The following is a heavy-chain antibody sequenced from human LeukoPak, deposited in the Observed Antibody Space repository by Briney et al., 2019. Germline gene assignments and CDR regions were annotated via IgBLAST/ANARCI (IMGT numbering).Heavy chain of an antibody. CDR1: GFTVSSNY. J-gene: IGHJ4*02. V-gene: IGHV3-53*01. CDR2: IYSGGST. Sequence: GGSLRLSCAASGFTVSSNYMSWVRQAPGKGLEWVSVIYSGGSTYYADSVKGRFTISRDNSKNTLYLQMNSLRAEDTAVYYCAREILAPGKTHDYWGQGTLVTVSS. CDR3: AREILAPGKTHDY.